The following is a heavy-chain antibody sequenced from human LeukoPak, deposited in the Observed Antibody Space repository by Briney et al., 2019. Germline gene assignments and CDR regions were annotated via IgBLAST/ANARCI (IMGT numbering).Heavy chain of an antibody. CDR1: GYTFTSYG. V-gene: IGHV1-18*01. J-gene: IGHJ4*02. CDR3: ASPPSGSYYASTGFDY. Sequence: ASVKVSCKASGYTFTSYGISWVRQAPGQGLEWMGWISAYNGNTNYAQKLQGRVTMTTDTSTSTAYMELSSLRSEDTAVYYCASPPSGSYYASTGFDYWGQGTLVTVSS. CDR2: ISAYNGNT. D-gene: IGHD1-26*01.